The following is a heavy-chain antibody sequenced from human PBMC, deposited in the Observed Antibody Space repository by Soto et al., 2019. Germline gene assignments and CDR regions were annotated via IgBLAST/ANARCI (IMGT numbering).Heavy chain of an antibody. CDR1: GGTFSSYA. J-gene: IGHJ5*02. Sequence: QVQLVQSGAEVKKPGSSVKVSCKASGGTFSSYAISWVRQAPGQGLEWMGGIIPIFGTANYAQKFQGRVTITADESTSTAYMELSSLRSDDTAVYYCDYSSSWYNPPHNRFDPWGQGTLVTVSS. D-gene: IGHD6-13*01. CDR2: IIPIFGTA. V-gene: IGHV1-69*12. CDR3: DYSSSWYNPPHNRFDP.